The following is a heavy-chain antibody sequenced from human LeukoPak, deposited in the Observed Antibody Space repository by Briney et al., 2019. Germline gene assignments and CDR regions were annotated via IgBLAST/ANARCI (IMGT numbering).Heavy chain of an antibody. D-gene: IGHD3-22*01. V-gene: IGHV3-23*01. CDR3: ARGDDSGYYDYFDY. CDR2: ISGSGDNT. Sequence: GGSLRLSCAASGFTFSNYAMNWVRQAPEKGLEWVSGISGSGDNTYYADSVKGRFTISRDNSKNTLFLQMNSLRAEDTAVYYCARGDDSGYYDYFDYWGQGALVTVSS. J-gene: IGHJ4*02. CDR1: GFTFSNYA.